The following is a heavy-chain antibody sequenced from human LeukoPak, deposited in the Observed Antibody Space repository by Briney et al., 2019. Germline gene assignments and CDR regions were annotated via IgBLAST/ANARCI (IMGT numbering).Heavy chain of an antibody. J-gene: IGHJ6*02. CDR1: GFTFSSYD. D-gene: IGHD6-6*01. CDR3: AKDIAAREDYSYGMDV. Sequence: GGSLRLSGAASGFTFSSYDMHWVRQAPGKGLKGGAVITYDGSHKYYADSVKGRFTISRDNSKNTLYLQMNSLRAEDTAVYYCAKDIAAREDYSYGMDVWGQETTVTVPS. CDR2: ITYDGSHK. V-gene: IGHV3-30*18.